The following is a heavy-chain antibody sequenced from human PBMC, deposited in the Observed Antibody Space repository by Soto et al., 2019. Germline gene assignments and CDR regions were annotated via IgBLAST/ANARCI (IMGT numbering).Heavy chain of an antibody. CDR1: GDTFTSYY. J-gene: IGHJ5*02. Sequence: ASVKVSCKAPGDTFTSYYLNWVRQAPGQGLEWMGVINPHGGSTTYAQKFQGRITMTRDTSRSTVYMELSSLRSDDTAIYYCARSSGGNFGIIIEGSNWFDPWGQGTLVTVSS. V-gene: IGHV1-46*01. CDR2: INPHGGST. CDR3: ARSSGGNFGIIIEGSNWFDP. D-gene: IGHD3-3*01.